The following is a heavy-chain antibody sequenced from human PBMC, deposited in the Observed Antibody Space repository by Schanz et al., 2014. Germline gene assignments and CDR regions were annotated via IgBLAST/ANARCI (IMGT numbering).Heavy chain of an antibody. D-gene: IGHD6-19*01. J-gene: IGHJ4*02. Sequence: QVQLVQSGAEVRKPGASVKVSCKASGYTFISYGISWVRQAPGQGLEWLGWISGSNGNTNYAQKLQGRVTMTTDTSTSTAYMELRSLRSDDTAVYYWARGGYSSGWYDRDIAHFDYWGQGTLVTVSS. CDR3: ARGGYSSGWYDRDIAHFDY. V-gene: IGHV1-18*01. CDR1: GYTFISYG. CDR2: ISGSNGNT.